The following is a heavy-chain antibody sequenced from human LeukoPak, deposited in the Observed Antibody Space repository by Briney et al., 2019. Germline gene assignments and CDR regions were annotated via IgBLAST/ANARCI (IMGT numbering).Heavy chain of an antibody. V-gene: IGHV4-59*12. CDR2: VYNSGST. CDR1: GGSTSSYF. D-gene: IGHD3-16*01. CDR3: ARYDYVVFDAFDV. J-gene: IGHJ3*01. Sequence: SETLSLTCTVPGGSTSSYFWTWIRQPPGKGLEWLGYVYNSGSTNYNPSLQSRGTITLDASKNQFYLKLTSVTAADTAVYFCARYDYVVFDAFDVWGQGTVVTVSS.